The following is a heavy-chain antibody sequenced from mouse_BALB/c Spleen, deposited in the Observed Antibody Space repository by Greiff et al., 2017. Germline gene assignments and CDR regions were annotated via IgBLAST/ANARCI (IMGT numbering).Heavy chain of an antibody. Sequence: LQQPGSELVRPGASVKLSCKASGYTFTSYWMHWVKQRPGQGLEWIGNIYPGSGSTNYDEKFKSKATLTVDTSSSTAYMQLSSLTSEDSAVYYCTRGGTARAAWFAYWGQGTLVTVSA. V-gene: IGHV1S22*01. CDR2: IYPGSGST. CDR3: TRGGTARAAWFAY. D-gene: IGHD3-3*01. CDR1: GYTFTSYW. J-gene: IGHJ3*01.